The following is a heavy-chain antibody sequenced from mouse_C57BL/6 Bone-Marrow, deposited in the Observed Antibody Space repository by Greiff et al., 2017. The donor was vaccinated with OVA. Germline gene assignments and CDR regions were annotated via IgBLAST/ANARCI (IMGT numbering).Heavy chain of an antibody. CDR1: GFTFSDYG. D-gene: IGHD1-1*01. Sequence: EVKLMESGGGLVKPGGSLKLSCAASGFTFSDYGMHWVRQAPEKGLEWVAYISSGSSTIYYADTVKGRFTISRDNAKNTLFLQMTSLRSEDTAMYYCASYGISYVFAYWGQGTLVTVSA. CDR3: ASYGISYVFAY. V-gene: IGHV5-17*01. CDR2: ISSGSSTI. J-gene: IGHJ3*01.